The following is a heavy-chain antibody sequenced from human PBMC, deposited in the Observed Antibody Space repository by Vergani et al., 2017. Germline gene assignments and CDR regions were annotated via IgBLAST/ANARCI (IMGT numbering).Heavy chain of an antibody. CDR3: ARLNGDYMRLSEY. D-gene: IGHD4-17*01. Sequence: QVQLQQWGAGLLKPSETLSLTCAVYGGSFSGYYWSWIRQPPGKGLEWIGEINHSGSTNYNPSLKSRVIISIVTSKNQFSLRLSSVTAADTAVYYCARLNGDYMRLSEYWGQGTLVAVSS. CDR2: INHSGST. J-gene: IGHJ4*02. V-gene: IGHV4-34*01. CDR1: GGSFSGYY.